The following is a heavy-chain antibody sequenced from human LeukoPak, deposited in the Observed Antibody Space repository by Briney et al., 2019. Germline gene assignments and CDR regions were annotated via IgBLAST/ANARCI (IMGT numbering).Heavy chain of an antibody. Sequence: SVKVSCKASGGTFSSYAISWVRQAPGQGLEWMGGIIPIFGTANYAQKFQGRVTITADESTSTAYMELSSLRSEDTAVYYCAREAESGYSYGHFDYWGQRTLVTVSS. J-gene: IGHJ4*02. CDR2: IIPIFGTA. CDR1: GGTFSSYA. D-gene: IGHD5-18*01. CDR3: AREAESGYSYGHFDY. V-gene: IGHV1-69*13.